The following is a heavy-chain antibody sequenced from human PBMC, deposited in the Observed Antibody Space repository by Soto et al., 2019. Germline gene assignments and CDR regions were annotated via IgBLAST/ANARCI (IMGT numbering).Heavy chain of an antibody. CDR1: GDSISSGGYY. CDR3: ARDFRQHLVGNFYYYGMDV. Sequence: ASETLSLTCTVSGDSISSGGYYWSWIRQHPGKGLEWIGYIAYSGSTYYNPSLKSRVTISVDTSKNQFSLKLNSVTAADTAVYYCARDFRQHLVGNFYYYGMDVWGQGTTVTVSS. CDR2: IAYSGST. D-gene: IGHD6-13*01. V-gene: IGHV4-31*03. J-gene: IGHJ6*02.